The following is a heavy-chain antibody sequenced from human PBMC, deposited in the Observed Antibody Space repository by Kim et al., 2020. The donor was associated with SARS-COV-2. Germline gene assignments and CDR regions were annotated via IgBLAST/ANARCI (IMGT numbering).Heavy chain of an antibody. Sequence: ASVKVSCKVSGYTLTELSMHWVRQAPGKGLEWMGGFDPEDGETIYAQKFQGRVTMTEDTSTDTAYMELSSLRSEDTAVYYCATRFPRSSSWEEGQSNWFDPWGQGTLVTVSS. V-gene: IGHV1-24*01. CDR1: GYTLTELS. D-gene: IGHD6-13*01. CDR2: FDPEDGET. CDR3: ATRFPRSSSWEEGQSNWFDP. J-gene: IGHJ5*02.